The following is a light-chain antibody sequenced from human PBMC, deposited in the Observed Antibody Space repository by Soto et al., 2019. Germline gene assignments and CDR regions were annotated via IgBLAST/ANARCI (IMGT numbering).Light chain of an antibody. CDR3: SSYTSGSISYV. J-gene: IGLJ1*01. Sequence: QSVLTQPASVSGSPGQSITISCTGTSSDVGGYNYVSWYQQHPGKAPKLMIYDVSNRPSGVSNRFSGSKSGNTASLTISGLQAEDEADYYCSSYTSGSISYVFGTGTKVTVL. CDR2: DVS. V-gene: IGLV2-14*01. CDR1: SSDVGGYNY.